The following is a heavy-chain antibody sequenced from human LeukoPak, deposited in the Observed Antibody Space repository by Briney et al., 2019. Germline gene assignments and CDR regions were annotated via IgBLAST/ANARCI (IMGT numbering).Heavy chain of an antibody. CDR2: ISGDGYTS. V-gene: IGHV3-23*01. D-gene: IGHD2-15*01. CDR1: GFTFNTYA. J-gene: IGHJ4*02. Sequence: GGSLRLSCTASGFTFNTYAMSWVRQAPGKGLEWVSTISGDGYTSYYADPVKGRFIISRDNSWNTVDLQMSTLRAEDTAIYYCAKDLTAYCSAGSCYRDYFDYWGQGTLVTVSS. CDR3: AKDLTAYCSAGSCYRDYFDY.